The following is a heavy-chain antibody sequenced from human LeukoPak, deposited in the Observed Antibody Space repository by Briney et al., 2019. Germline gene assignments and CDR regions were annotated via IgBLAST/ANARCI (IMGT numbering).Heavy chain of an antibody. J-gene: IGHJ6*03. Sequence: PSETLSLTCSVSGYSISIGFHWGWIRQSPGKGLEWLGSMHPTGVSYYNPSLKSRVSVSLDTSKNQLSLKLISVTAADTAVYYCARRGYQPPHYYVDVWGKGTAVTVSS. CDR1: GYSISIGFH. CDR3: ARRGYQPPHYYVDV. V-gene: IGHV4-38-2*02. CDR2: MHPTGVS. D-gene: IGHD2-2*01.